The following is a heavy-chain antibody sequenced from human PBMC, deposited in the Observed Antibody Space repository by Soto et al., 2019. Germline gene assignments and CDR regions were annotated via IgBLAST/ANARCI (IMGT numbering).Heavy chain of an antibody. Sequence: SETLSLTCSVSGGTITSGRSSWNWIRQSPGKGLEWIAYIYHSASTYYNPSLKSRVTISVDRSENQFSLKLTSVTAADTAVYYCVRESVASGPNYFDTWGPGTLVTVSS. CDR2: IYHSAST. CDR3: VRESVASGPNYFDT. D-gene: IGHD6-6*01. J-gene: IGHJ5*02. CDR1: GGTITSGRSS. V-gene: IGHV4-30-2*06.